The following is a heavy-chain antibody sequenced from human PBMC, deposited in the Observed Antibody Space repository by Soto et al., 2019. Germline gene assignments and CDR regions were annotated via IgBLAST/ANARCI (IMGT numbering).Heavy chain of an antibody. J-gene: IGHJ4*02. D-gene: IGHD3-9*01. CDR2: IYYSGST. CDR1: GGSISSGGYY. V-gene: IGHV4-31*03. Sequence: SETLSLTCTVSGGSISSGGYYWSWIRQHPGKGLEWIGYIYYSGSTYYNPSLKSRVTISVDTSKNQLSLRLTSLTAADTAVYYCARVRTGYFDYWGRGALVTVSS. CDR3: ARVRTGYFDY.